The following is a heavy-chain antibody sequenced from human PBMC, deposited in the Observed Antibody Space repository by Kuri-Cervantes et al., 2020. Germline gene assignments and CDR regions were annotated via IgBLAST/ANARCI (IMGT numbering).Heavy chain of an antibody. Sequence: ASVKVSCKASGYTFINYFIHWVRQAPGQGLEWMGIINPSGGCTSSAQKFQGRVTMTTDSSTSTAYMELRSLRSDDTAVYYCARDSAVAGLDYWGQGTLVTVSS. V-gene: IGHV1-46*01. CDR3: ARDSAVAGLDY. CDR2: INPSGGCT. J-gene: IGHJ4*02. D-gene: IGHD6-19*01. CDR1: GYTFINYF.